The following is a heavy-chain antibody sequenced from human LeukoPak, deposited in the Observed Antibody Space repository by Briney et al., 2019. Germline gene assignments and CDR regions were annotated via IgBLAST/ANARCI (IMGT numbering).Heavy chain of an antibody. CDR2: IIPIFGTA. CDR1: GGTFSSYA. Sequence: GASVKVSCKASGGTFSSYAISWVRQAPGQGLEWMGGIIPIFGTANYAQKSQGRVTITADESTSTAYMELSSLRSEDTAVYYCARVLLSKGLTYYYYGMDVWGQGTTVTVSS. J-gene: IGHJ6*02. CDR3: ARVLLSKGLTYYYYGMDV. D-gene: IGHD3-9*01. V-gene: IGHV1-69*13.